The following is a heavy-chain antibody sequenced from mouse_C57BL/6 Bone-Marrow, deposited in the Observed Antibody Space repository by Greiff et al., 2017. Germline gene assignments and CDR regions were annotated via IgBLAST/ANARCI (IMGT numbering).Heavy chain of an antibody. CDR3: ARGDYYGPWFAC. Sequence: QVQLQQPGAELVMPGASVKLSCKASGYTFTSYWMHWVKQRPGQGLEWIGEIDPSDSYTNYNQKFKGKSTLTVDKSSSTAYLQLSRLTSEESAVYTCARGDYYGPWFACRGQGTLVTVSA. CDR1: GYTFTSYW. D-gene: IGHD1-1*01. CDR2: IDPSDSYT. J-gene: IGHJ3*01. V-gene: IGHV1-69*01.